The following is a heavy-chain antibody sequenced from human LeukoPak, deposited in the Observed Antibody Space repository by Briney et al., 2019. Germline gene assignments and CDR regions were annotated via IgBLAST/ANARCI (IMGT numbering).Heavy chain of an antibody. CDR3: ARDFFAFDI. Sequence: SETLSLTCAVYGGSFSGYYWSWIRQPPGKGLEWIGYIYYSGSTYYNPSLKSRVTISVDTSKNQFSLKLSSVTAADTAMYYCARDFFAFDIWGQGTMVTVSS. J-gene: IGHJ3*02. D-gene: IGHD3-3*01. V-gene: IGHV4-30-4*01. CDR1: GGSFSGYY. CDR2: IYYSGST.